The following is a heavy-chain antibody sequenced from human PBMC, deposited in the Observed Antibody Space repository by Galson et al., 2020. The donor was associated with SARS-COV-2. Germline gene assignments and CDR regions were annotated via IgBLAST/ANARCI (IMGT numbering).Heavy chain of an antibody. Sequence: GGSLRLSCAASGFTFSSYSMNWVRQAPGKGLEWVSSISSSSSYIYYADSVKGRFTISRDNAKNSLYLQMNSLRAEDTAVYYCARDWRPNYDFWTTTRNWFDPWGQGTLVTVSS. V-gene: IGHV3-21*01. CDR3: ARDWRPNYDFWTTTRNWFDP. CDR2: ISSSSSYI. J-gene: IGHJ5*02. CDR1: GFTFSSYS. D-gene: IGHD3-3*01.